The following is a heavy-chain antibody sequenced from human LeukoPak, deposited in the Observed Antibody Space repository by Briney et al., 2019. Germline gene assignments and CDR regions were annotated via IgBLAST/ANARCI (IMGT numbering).Heavy chain of an antibody. Sequence: GASVKVSCKASGYTFTSYGISWVRQAPGQGVEWMGWISAYNGNTNYAQKLQGRVTMTTDTSSRTAYMEPRRLSSGDTPVYYFARQHTMVVVYWGQGSLLSVSS. J-gene: IGHJ4*02. CDR2: ISAYNGNT. D-gene: IGHD2-21*01. CDR3: ARQHTMVVVY. V-gene: IGHV1-18*01. CDR1: GYTFTSYG.